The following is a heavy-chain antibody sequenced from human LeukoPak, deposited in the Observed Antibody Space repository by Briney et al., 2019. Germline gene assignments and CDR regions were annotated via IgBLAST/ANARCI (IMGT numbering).Heavy chain of an antibody. CDR2: IYYSGRT. V-gene: IGHV4-59*01. Sequence: PSETLSLTCSVSGGSISNYYWSWIRQPPGKRLEWIGYIYYSGRTSYNPSLKSRVTISVDTSKNQFSLRLSSVTAADTAVYYCARRAGAYSHPYDYWGQGTLVTVSS. CDR3: ARRAGAYSHPYDY. D-gene: IGHD4/OR15-4a*01. CDR1: GGSISNYY. J-gene: IGHJ4*02.